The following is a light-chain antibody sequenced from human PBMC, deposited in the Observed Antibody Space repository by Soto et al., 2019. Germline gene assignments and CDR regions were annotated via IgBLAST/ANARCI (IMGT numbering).Light chain of an antibody. Sequence: EVXMTQSPATLXVSPGERASLXCRASQSVGSNLAWYQQRAGQPRRPLISGASTRAQDTPGRFSGSGSGTELTRTISSLQSEDFAVYYCQQYNNWPRTFGQGTKVDIK. CDR1: QSVGSN. J-gene: IGKJ1*01. CDR2: GAS. V-gene: IGKV3-15*01. CDR3: QQYNNWPRT.